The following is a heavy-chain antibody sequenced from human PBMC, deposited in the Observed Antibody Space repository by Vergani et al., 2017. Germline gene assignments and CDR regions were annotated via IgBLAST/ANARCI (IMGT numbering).Heavy chain of an antibody. D-gene: IGHD3-22*01. J-gene: IGHJ3*02. Sequence: QVQLQESGPGLVKPSQTLSLTCTVSGGSISSGDYYWSWIRHPPGKGLEWIGYIYYSGSTYYNPSLKSRVTISVDTSKNQFSLKLSSVTAADTAGYYCARGYYDSSGYYLDAFDIWGQGTMVTVSS. CDR2: IYYSGST. CDR3: ARGYYDSSGYYLDAFDI. CDR1: GGSISSGDYY. V-gene: IGHV4-30-4*01.